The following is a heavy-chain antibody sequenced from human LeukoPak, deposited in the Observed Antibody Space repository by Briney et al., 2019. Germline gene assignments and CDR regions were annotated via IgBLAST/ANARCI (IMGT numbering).Heavy chain of an antibody. CDR1: GYTFTGYY. Sequence: ASVKVSCKASGYTFTGYYMHWVRQAPGQGLEWMGWVNPNSGGTNDAQMFQGRVTMTRDTSINTAYMELSGLRSDDTAVYYCARDSYGGNWSLGYWGQGTLVTVSS. CDR3: ARDSYGGNWSLGY. D-gene: IGHD4-23*01. CDR2: VNPNSGGT. V-gene: IGHV1-2*02. J-gene: IGHJ4*02.